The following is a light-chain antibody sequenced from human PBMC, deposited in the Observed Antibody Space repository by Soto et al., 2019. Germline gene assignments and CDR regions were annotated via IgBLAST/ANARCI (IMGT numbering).Light chain of an antibody. CDR2: GVS. J-gene: IGLJ1*01. V-gene: IGLV2-14*01. CDR3: SSPESSGV. CDR1: ISDVGDYDY. Sequence: HSALAQPASVSGSPGQSIAISCTGTISDVGDYDYVSWYQQHPGKAPKLIIYGVSNRHSGVSSRFSGSKSGNTASLTISGLQPEDEADYYCSSPESSGVFGPGTKVTV.